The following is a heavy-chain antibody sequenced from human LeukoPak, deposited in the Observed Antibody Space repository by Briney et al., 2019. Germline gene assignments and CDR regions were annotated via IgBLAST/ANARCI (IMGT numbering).Heavy chain of an antibody. J-gene: IGHJ4*02. V-gene: IGHV4-59*08. CDR1: GGSISSYY. Sequence: SETLSLTCTVSGGSISSYYWSWIRQPPGKGLEWIGYIYYSGSTNYNPSLKSRVTISVDTSKNQFSLKLSSVTAADTAVYYCARHGYDSSGYSPGYFDYWGQGTLVTASS. CDR3: ARHGYDSSGYSPGYFDY. D-gene: IGHD3-22*01. CDR2: IYYSGST.